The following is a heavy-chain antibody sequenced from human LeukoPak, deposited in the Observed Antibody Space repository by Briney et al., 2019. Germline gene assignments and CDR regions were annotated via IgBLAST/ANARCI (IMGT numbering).Heavy chain of an antibody. V-gene: IGHV4-59*01. CDR2: IYYSGST. J-gene: IGHJ3*02. CDR1: GGSISSYY. D-gene: IGHD2-2*01. CDR3: ARFVVVPAAATSDAFDI. Sequence: SETLSLTCTVSGGSISSYYWSWIRQPPGKGLEWIGYIYYSGSTNYNPSLKSRVTISVDTSKNQFSLKLSSVTAADTAVYYCARFVVVPAAATSDAFDIWGQGTMVTVSS.